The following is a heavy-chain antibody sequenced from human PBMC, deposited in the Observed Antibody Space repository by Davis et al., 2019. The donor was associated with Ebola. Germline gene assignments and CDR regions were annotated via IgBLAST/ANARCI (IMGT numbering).Heavy chain of an antibody. CDR2: IYSGGST. Sequence: PGGSLRLSCAASGFTVSSNYMSWVRQAPGKGLEWVSVIYSGGSTYYADSVKGRFTISRENAKNSLYLQMNSLRDEDTAVYYCARDRPLDFFFGDYYGMDVWGQGTTVTVSS. CDR3: ARDRPLDFFFGDYYGMDV. D-gene: IGHD3-16*01. V-gene: IGHV3-53*01. J-gene: IGHJ6*02. CDR1: GFTVSSNY.